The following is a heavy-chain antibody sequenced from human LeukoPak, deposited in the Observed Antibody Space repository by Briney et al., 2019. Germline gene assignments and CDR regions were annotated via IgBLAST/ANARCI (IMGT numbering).Heavy chain of an antibody. CDR3: ARDLGYYDSSGYLFDY. V-gene: IGHV1-69*04. D-gene: IGHD3-22*01. CDR1: GGTFSSYA. CDR2: IIPILGIA. Sequence: SVKVSCKASGGTFSSYAISWVRQAPGQGLEWMGRIIPILGIANYAQKFQGRVTITADKSASTAYMELSSLRSEDTAVYYCARDLGYYDSSGYLFDYWGQGTLVTVSS. J-gene: IGHJ4*02.